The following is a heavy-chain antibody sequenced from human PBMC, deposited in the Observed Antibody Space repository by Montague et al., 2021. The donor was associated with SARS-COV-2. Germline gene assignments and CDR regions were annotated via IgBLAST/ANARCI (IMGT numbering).Heavy chain of an antibody. Sequence: ETLSLTCAVYGGSFNDYYWSWIRQPPGKGLEWIGEINHGGITNYSPSPKSRVTISADTSKNQFSLKLKSVTAADTANYYCARGHQGVAMIVVVMIGAEYYFDYWGQGSLVTVSS. J-gene: IGHJ4*02. V-gene: IGHV4-34*01. CDR1: GGSFNDYY. D-gene: IGHD3-22*01. CDR3: ARGHQGVAMIVVVMIGAEYYFDY. CDR2: INHGGIT.